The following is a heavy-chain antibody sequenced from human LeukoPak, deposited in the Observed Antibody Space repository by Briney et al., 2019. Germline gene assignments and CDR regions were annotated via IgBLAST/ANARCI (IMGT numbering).Heavy chain of an antibody. CDR1: GGSFSGYY. Sequence: KSSETLSLTCAVYGGSFSGYYWSWIRQPPGKGLEWIGEINHSGSTNYNPSLKSRVTISVDTSKNQFSLKLSSGTAADTAVYYCAYSSGYFGDAFDIWGQGTMVTVSS. D-gene: IGHD3-22*01. CDR3: AYSSGYFGDAFDI. J-gene: IGHJ3*02. V-gene: IGHV4-34*01. CDR2: INHSGST.